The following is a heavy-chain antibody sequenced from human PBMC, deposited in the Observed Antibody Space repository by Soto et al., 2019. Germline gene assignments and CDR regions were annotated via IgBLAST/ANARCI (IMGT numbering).Heavy chain of an antibody. CDR2: VDPSDSYT. D-gene: IGHD1-26*01. V-gene: IGHV5-10-1*01. Sequence: PGASLKICCKGSGYSFSSYWITWGRQMPGKGLEWMGRVDPSDSYTTYSPSFQGHVTISAAKSSSTAYLQWSSLEASDTAVYFCARHRQPRGTVGATSPLDPWGQGTQVTVSS. CDR1: GYSFSSYW. J-gene: IGHJ5*02. CDR3: ARHRQPRGTVGATSPLDP.